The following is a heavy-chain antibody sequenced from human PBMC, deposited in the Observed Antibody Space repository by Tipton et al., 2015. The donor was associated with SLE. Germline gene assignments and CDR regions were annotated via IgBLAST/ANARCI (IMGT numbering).Heavy chain of an antibody. CDR3: ARDSEGAKGSRWPHFDY. CDR2: TYYRSKWYN. J-gene: IGHJ4*02. D-gene: IGHD6-13*01. CDR1: GDSVSSNSAA. V-gene: IGHV6-1*01. Sequence: GLVKPSQTLSLTCAISGDSVSSNSAAWNWIRQSPSRGLEWLGRTYYRSKWYNDYAVSVKSRITINPDTSKNQFSLQLNSVTPEDPAVYYCARDSEGAKGSRWPHFDYWSQGTRATVSS.